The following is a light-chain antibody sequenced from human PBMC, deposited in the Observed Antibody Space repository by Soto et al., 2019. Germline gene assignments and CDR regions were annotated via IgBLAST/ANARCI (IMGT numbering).Light chain of an antibody. CDR2: GTS. Sequence: QSVLTQPPSVSGAPGQRVTISCTGSSSNIGAGYDGHWYQQVPGTAPKLLIFGTSNRPSGVPDRFSGSKSGTSASLAITGLQAEDEADYYCQSSDSSLSGSEVFGGGTKLTVL. J-gene: IGLJ2*01. CDR1: SSNIGAGYD. V-gene: IGLV1-40*01. CDR3: QSSDSSLSGSEV.